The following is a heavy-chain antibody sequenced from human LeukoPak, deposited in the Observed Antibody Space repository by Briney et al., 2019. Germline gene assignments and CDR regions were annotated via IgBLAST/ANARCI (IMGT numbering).Heavy chain of an antibody. Sequence: GGSLRLSCAASGFTVSSNYMSWVRQAPGKGLEWVSVIYSGGSTYYADSVKGRFTISRDNSKNTLYLQMNSLRAEDTAVYYCASGFCVVGATTFDYWGQGTLVTVSS. V-gene: IGHV3-53*01. CDR1: GFTVSSNY. CDR2: IYSGGST. J-gene: IGHJ4*02. CDR3: ASGFCVVGATTFDY. D-gene: IGHD1-26*01.